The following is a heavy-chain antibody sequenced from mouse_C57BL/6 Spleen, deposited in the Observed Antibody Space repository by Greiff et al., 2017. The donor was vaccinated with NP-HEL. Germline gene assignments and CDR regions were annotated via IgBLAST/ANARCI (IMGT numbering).Heavy chain of an antibody. CDR2: LDPSDSYT. CDR3: AREGGRSFDY. CDR1: GYTFTSSW. V-gene: IGHV1-69*01. J-gene: IGHJ2*01. D-gene: IGHD1-1*01. Sequence: QVQLQQPGAELVMPGASVKLSCKASGYTFTSSWMHWVKQRPGQGLEWLGELDPSDSYTNYNQKFKGKSTLTVDKSTSTAYMRLSRLTSEDSAVYYCAREGGRSFDYWGQGTTLTVSS.